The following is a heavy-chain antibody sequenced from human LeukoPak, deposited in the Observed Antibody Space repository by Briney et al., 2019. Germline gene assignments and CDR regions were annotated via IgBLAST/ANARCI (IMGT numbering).Heavy chain of an antibody. CDR3: AKERRDGYNYQFRGSTGNFDY. CDR2: ISSSGSTI. D-gene: IGHD5-24*01. CDR1: GFTFSSYE. V-gene: IGHV3-48*03. J-gene: IGHJ4*02. Sequence: GGSLRLSCAASGFTFSSYEMNWVRQAPGKGLEWASYISSSGSTIYYADSVKGRFTISRDNSKNTLYLQMNSLRAEDTAVYYCAKERRDGYNYQFRGSTGNFDYWGQGTLVTVSS.